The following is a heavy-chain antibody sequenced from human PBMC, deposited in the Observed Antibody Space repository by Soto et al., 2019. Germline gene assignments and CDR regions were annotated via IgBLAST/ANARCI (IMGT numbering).Heavy chain of an antibody. V-gene: IGHV3-23*01. J-gene: IGHJ4*02. CDR2: ISGSGGTT. CDR3: AKGRSALPIFDY. CDR1: GFSFSNYA. Sequence: EVQLLESGGSWIQPGGSLRLSCAASGFSFSNYAMNWVRQAPGKGLEWVSFISGSGGTTDYADSVRGRFRLSRDNSKNTVDLEMNSLRTEDTAVYFCAKGRSALPIFDYWGQGVMVTVSS.